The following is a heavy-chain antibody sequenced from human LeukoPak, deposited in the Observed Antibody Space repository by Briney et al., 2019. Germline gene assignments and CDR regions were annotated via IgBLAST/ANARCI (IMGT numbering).Heavy chain of an antibody. CDR3: ARGSTSKSGDY. CDR1: GFTVSSNY. V-gene: IGHV3-53*01. Sequence: GGSLRLSCAASGFTVSSNYMSWVRQAPGKGLEWVSVIYSGGSTYYADSVKGRFTISRDNSKNTLYLQMTSLRAEDTAVYYCARGSTSKSGDYWGQGTLVTVSS. J-gene: IGHJ4*02. CDR2: IYSGGST. D-gene: IGHD3-10*01.